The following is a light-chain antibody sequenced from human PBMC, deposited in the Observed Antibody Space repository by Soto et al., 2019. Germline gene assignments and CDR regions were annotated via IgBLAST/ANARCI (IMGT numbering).Light chain of an antibody. CDR2: GAS. Sequence: EIVLTQSPGTLSLSPGERGTLSCRASQSVSKNYLAWYQQKPGQAPRLLIYGASSRATGIPDRFSGSGSGTAFTLTIRRLEPEDLAVYSCQQYASSPLTFGGGTKVEIQ. V-gene: IGKV3-20*01. CDR3: QQYASSPLT. J-gene: IGKJ4*01. CDR1: QSVSKNY.